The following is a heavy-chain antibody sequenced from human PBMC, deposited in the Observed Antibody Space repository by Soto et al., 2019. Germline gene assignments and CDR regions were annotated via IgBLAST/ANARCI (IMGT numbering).Heavy chain of an antibody. CDR2: IDPSDSYT. D-gene: IGHD3-3*01. CDR1: GYSFTSYW. V-gene: IGHV5-10-1*01. Sequence: PGESLKISCKGSGYSFTSYWISWVRQMPGKGLEWMGRIDPSDSYTNYSPSFQGHVTISADKSISTAYLQWSSLKASDTAMYYCARDYDFWSGYENWFDPWGQGTLVTVSS. J-gene: IGHJ5*02. CDR3: ARDYDFWSGYENWFDP.